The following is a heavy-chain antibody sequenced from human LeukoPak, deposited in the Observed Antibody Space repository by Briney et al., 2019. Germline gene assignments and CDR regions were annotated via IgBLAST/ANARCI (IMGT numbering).Heavy chain of an antibody. V-gene: IGHV4-59*02. D-gene: IGHD5-12*01. CDR3: ARGSGYEFDY. Sequence: GSLRLSCAASGFTVSSNYMSWIRQPPGKGLEWIGYIYYSGSTNYNPSLKSRVTISVDTSKNQFSLKLSSVTAADTAVYYCARGSGYEFDYWGQGTLVTVSS. J-gene: IGHJ4*02. CDR2: IYYSGST. CDR1: GFTVSSNY.